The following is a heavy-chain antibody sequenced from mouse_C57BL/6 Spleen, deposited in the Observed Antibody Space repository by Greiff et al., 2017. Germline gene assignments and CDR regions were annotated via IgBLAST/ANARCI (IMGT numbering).Heavy chain of an antibody. CDR3: AAIYYYGRTYFDY. CDR2: IYPGDGDT. Sequence: VKLQQSGAELVKPGASVKISCKASGYAFSSYWMNWVKQRPGKGLEWIGQIYPGDGDTNYNGKFKGKATLTADKSSSTAYMQLSSLTSEDSAVYFCAAIYYYGRTYFDYWGQGTTLTVSS. CDR1: GYAFSSYW. D-gene: IGHD1-1*01. J-gene: IGHJ2*01. V-gene: IGHV1-80*01.